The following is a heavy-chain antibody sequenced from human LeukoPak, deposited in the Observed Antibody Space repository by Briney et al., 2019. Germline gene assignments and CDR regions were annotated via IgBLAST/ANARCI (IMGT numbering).Heavy chain of an antibody. Sequence: GGSLRLSCAASGFPFSRYTMKWVRQAPGKGLEWVSSIDNTYNNIDYADSLKGRFTISRDNAKNSLYLQMNSLIAEDTAVYYCARVRTAGFDYWGQGTPVTVSS. D-gene: IGHD6-19*01. CDR2: IDNTYNNI. J-gene: IGHJ4*02. V-gene: IGHV3-21*01. CDR3: ARVRTAGFDY. CDR1: GFPFSRYT.